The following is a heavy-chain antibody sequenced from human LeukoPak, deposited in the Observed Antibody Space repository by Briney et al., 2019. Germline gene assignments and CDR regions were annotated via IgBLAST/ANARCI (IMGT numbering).Heavy chain of an antibody. J-gene: IGHJ3*02. Sequence: ASVKVSCKASGYTFTGYYMHWVRQAPGQGLEWMGWINPNSGGTNYAQKFQGRVTMTRDTPISTAYMELSRLRSDDTAVYYCARDLGYSYGNDAFDIWGQGTMVTVSS. CDR1: GYTFTGYY. D-gene: IGHD5-18*01. CDR2: INPNSGGT. CDR3: ARDLGYSYGNDAFDI. V-gene: IGHV1-2*02.